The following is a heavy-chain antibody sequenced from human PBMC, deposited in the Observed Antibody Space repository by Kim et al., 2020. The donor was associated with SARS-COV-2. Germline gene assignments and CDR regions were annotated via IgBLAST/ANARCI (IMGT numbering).Heavy chain of an antibody. D-gene: IGHD6-13*01. CDR2: IYYTGTT. V-gene: IGHV4-61*01. J-gene: IGHJ4*02. Sequence: SETLSLTCTVSGDSLSSGSYYWTWIRQPPGKGLEWVGYIYYTGTTKYNPSLKSRVTISVDTSKNQFSLKLNSVTAADTAVYYCARAPISWYYFDYWGQAT. CDR1: GDSLSSGSYY. CDR3: ARAPISWYYFDY.